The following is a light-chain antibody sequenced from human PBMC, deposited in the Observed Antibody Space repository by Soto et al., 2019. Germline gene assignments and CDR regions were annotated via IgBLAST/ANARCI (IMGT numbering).Light chain of an antibody. Sequence: QSALTQPPSASGSPGQSVTISCTGTSSDVGDYKFVSWYQQHPGKAPKLMIYEVSRRPSGVTDRFSGSKSGNTASLTVSGLQAEDEADYYCSSYAGNNNVVFGGGTKRTVL. V-gene: IGLV2-8*01. J-gene: IGLJ2*01. CDR3: SSYAGNNNVV. CDR2: EVS. CDR1: SSDVGDYKF.